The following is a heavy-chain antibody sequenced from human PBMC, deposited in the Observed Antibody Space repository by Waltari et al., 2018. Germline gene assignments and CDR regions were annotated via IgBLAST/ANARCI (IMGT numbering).Heavy chain of an antibody. D-gene: IGHD3-3*01. CDR1: GFTFDDSA. Sequence: EVQLVESGGGLVQPGRSLRLSCAASGFTFDDSAMHWVRQAPGKGLEWVSGISWNSGSIGYADSVKGRFTIARDNAKNSLYLQMNSLRAEDTALYYCARQRVAIDYWGQGTLVTVSS. CDR2: ISWNSGSI. J-gene: IGHJ4*02. CDR3: ARQRVAIDY. V-gene: IGHV3-9*01.